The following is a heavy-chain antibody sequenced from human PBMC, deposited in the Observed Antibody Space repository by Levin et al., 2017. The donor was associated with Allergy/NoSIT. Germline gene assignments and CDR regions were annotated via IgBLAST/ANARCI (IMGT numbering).Heavy chain of an antibody. V-gene: IGHV3-9*01. Sequence: SLKISCAASGFTFDDYAMHWVRQAPGKGLEWVSGISWNSGSIGYADSVKGRFTISRDNAKNSLYLQMNSLRAEDTALYYCAKAPGNDIWGQGTMVTVSS. D-gene: IGHD3-10*01. J-gene: IGHJ3*02. CDR3: AKAPGNDI. CDR2: ISWNSGSI. CDR1: GFTFDDYA.